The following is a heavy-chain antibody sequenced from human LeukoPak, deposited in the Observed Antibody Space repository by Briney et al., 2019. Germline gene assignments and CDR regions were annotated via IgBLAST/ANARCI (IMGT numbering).Heavy chain of an antibody. CDR3: ASARALYHSSGRYHYYFDY. V-gene: IGHV3-11*04. J-gene: IGHJ4*02. Sequence: GGSLRLSCAASGFTFSDYYMSWIRQAPGKGLEWVSYISSSGSTIYYADSVKGRFTISRDNAKNSLYLQMNSLRAEDTAVYYCASARALYHSSGRYHYYFDYWGQGTLVTVSS. CDR2: ISSSGSTI. CDR1: GFTFSDYY. D-gene: IGHD3-22*01.